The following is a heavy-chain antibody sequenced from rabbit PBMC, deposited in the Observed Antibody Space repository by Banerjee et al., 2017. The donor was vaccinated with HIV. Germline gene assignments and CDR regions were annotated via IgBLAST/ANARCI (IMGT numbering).Heavy chain of an antibody. CDR3: ARDSSGWDGDFNL. Sequence: QSLEESGGDLVKPGASLTLTCTASGFSFSSGYYMCWVRQAPGKGLEWIACIYAGNSVGTYYASWAKGRFTISKTSSTTVTLQMTSLTAADMATYFCARDSSGWDGDFNLWGQGTLVTVS. CDR1: GFSFSSGYY. V-gene: IGHV1S40*01. D-gene: IGHD4-1*01. J-gene: IGHJ4*01. CDR2: IYAGNSVGT.